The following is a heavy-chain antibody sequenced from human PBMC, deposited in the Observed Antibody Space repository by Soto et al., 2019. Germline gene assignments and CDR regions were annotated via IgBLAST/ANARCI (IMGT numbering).Heavy chain of an antibody. CDR2: IYYSGST. D-gene: IGHD3-3*01. CDR1: GGSISSYY. Sequence: PSETLSLTCTVSGGSISSYYWSWIRQPPGKGLEWIGYIYYSGSTNYNPSLKSRVTISVDTSKNQFSLKLSSVTAADTAVYYCARQGLGYYDFWSGYYYYYGMDVWDQGTTVTVSS. J-gene: IGHJ6*02. CDR3: ARQGLGYYDFWSGYYYYYGMDV. V-gene: IGHV4-59*01.